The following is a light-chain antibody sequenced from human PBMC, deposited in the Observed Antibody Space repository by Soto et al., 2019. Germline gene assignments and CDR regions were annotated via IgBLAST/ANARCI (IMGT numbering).Light chain of an antibody. J-gene: IGLJ1*01. Sequence: QLVLTQSPSASGTPGQRVTISCSGSSSNIGSNPVHWDQQLPGSAPKLLIHNKHQRPAGVPDRFHASKSGTSASLAIGGLQSGAEAAYYGSSYTSSTSYVCGTGTKLTVL. CDR1: SSNIGSNP. CDR2: NKH. CDR3: SSYTSSTSYV. V-gene: IGLV1-44*01.